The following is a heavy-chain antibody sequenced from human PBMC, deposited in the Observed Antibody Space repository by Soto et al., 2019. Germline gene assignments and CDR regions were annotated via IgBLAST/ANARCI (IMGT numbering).Heavy chain of an antibody. V-gene: IGHV4-31*03. Sequence: SLPNTVSGGSISSLGYYWSWIRQHPGKGLEWIGYIYYSGSTYYNPSLKSRVTISVDTSKNQFSLKLSSVTAADTAVYYCARDKRHYYDSSGYDYWGQGTLVTVSS. D-gene: IGHD3-22*01. CDR2: IYYSGST. CDR3: ARDKRHYYDSSGYDY. CDR1: GGSISSLGYY. J-gene: IGHJ4*02.